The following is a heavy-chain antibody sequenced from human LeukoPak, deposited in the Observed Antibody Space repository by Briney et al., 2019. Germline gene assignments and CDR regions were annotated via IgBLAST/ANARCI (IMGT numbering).Heavy chain of an antibody. D-gene: IGHD3-3*01. CDR2: INAGNGNT. J-gene: IGHJ3*02. Sequence: GASVKVSCKASGYTFTSYAMHWVRQAPGQRLEWMGWINAGNGNTKYSQKFQGRVTITRDTSASTAYMELSSLRSDDTAVYYCARPTAIFGVVNHDAFDIWGQGTMVTVSS. V-gene: IGHV1-3*01. CDR3: ARPTAIFGVVNHDAFDI. CDR1: GYTFTSYA.